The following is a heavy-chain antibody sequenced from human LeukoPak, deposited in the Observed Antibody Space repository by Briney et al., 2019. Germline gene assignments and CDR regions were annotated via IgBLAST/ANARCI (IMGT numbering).Heavy chain of an antibody. CDR3: ARDMSGTMVREEYYFDY. D-gene: IGHD3-10*01. V-gene: IGHV3-21*01. CDR1: GFTFSSYS. Sequence: GGSLRLSCAASGFTFSSYSMNWVRQAPGKGLEWVSPISSSSSYIYYADSVKGRFTISRDNAKNSLYLQMNSLRAEDTAVYYCARDMSGTMVREEYYFDYWGQGTLVTVSS. CDR2: ISSSSSYI. J-gene: IGHJ4*02.